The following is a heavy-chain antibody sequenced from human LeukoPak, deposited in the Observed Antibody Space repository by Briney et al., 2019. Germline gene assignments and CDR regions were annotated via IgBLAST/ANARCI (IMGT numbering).Heavy chain of an antibody. CDR3: ARGDDYGDYADAFDI. J-gene: IGHJ3*02. D-gene: IGHD4-17*01. CDR2: IQSDGRNQ. CDR1: GFTFRSYG. V-gene: IGHV3-30*02. Sequence: GGSLRLSCTASGFTFRSYGMHWVRQAPGKGLEWLAFIQSDGRNQYYADSVKGQFTISRDNSKNTLFLQMNNLRAEDTAVYYCARGDDYGDYADAFDIWGQGTMVTVSS.